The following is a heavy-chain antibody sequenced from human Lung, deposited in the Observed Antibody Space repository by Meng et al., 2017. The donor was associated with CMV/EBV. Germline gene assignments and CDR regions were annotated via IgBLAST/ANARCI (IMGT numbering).Heavy chain of an antibody. V-gene: IGHV3-66*02. D-gene: IGHD3-16*01. CDR2: IYRGGST. J-gene: IGHJ4*02. CDR3: AREDGGD. Sequence: ETLSLTCAAYEFTVSSNYMSWVRQAPGKGLEWVSVIYRGGSTYYADSVKGRFTISRDNSKNTLYLQMNNLRAEDTAVYYCAREDGGDWGQGTLVTVSS. CDR1: EFTVSSNY.